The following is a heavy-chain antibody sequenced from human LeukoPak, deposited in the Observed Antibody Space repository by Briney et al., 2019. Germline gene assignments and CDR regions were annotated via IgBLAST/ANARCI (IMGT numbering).Heavy chain of an antibody. J-gene: IGHJ4*02. CDR3: AKVSSYGDYFDY. V-gene: IGHV3-23*01. Sequence: GGSLRLSCAASGFTFSGYAMSWVRRAPGKGLDWVSAISGSGGSTYYADSVKGRFTISRDNSKNTLYLQMNSLRAEDTAVYYCAKVSSYGDYFDYWGQGTLVTVSS. CDR2: ISGSGGST. D-gene: IGHD4-17*01. CDR1: GFTFSGYA.